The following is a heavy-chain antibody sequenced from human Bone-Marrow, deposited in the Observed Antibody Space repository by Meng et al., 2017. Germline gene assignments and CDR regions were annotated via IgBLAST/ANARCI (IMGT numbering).Heavy chain of an antibody. J-gene: IGHJ4*02. CDR3: ARDEDISAAGYLLGDF. CDR1: GYTFAAYW. Sequence: ASVKVSCKASGYTFAAYWIQWVRQAPGQGLEWMGRIDTKSDNTHYAQKFQGRVTMTRDTSTSTAYTELIGLRSDDTAVYYCARDEDISAAGYLLGDFWGQGTLVTVSS. V-gene: IGHV1-2*06. CDR2: IDTKSDNT. D-gene: IGHD6-13*01.